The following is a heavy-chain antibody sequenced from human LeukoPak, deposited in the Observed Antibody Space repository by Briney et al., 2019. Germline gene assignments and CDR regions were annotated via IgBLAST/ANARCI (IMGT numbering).Heavy chain of an antibody. CDR3: ARAFHSSGWPIQN. Sequence: ASVKVSCKASGYTFTSYDINWVRQATGQGLEWMGWMNPNSGNTGYAQKFQGRVTMTRNTSISTAYMELSSLRSEDTAVYYCARAFHSSGWPIQNWGQGTLVTVSS. V-gene: IGHV1-8*01. CDR2: MNPNSGNT. J-gene: IGHJ4*02. CDR1: GYTFTSYD. D-gene: IGHD6-19*01.